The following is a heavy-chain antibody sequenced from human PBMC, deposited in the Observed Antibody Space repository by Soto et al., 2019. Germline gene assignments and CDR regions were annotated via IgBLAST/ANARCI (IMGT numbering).Heavy chain of an antibody. CDR3: ARVGGWYVPDY. CDR1: GYTFTSYA. CDR2: INAGNGNT. V-gene: IGHV1-3*01. J-gene: IGHJ4*02. D-gene: IGHD6-19*01. Sequence: ASVKVSCKASGYTFTSYAMHWVRQAPGQRLEWMGWINAGNGNTKYSQKFQGRVTITRDTSASTAYMELSSLRSEDTAEYYCARVGGWYVPDYWGQGTLVTVSS.